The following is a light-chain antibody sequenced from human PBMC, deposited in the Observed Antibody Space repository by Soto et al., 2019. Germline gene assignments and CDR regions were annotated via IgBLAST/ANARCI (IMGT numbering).Light chain of an antibody. CDR2: GAS. Sequence: IVMTQSPATLSVSPGERATLSCRASQSISSKLAWYQQKPGQAPRLLIYGASTRATGIPVRFSGSGSGTEFTLTITSLQSEECAIYYCQEYNNWRPITFGGGTKVEIK. V-gene: IGKV3-15*01. CDR1: QSISSK. CDR3: QEYNNWRPIT. J-gene: IGKJ4*01.